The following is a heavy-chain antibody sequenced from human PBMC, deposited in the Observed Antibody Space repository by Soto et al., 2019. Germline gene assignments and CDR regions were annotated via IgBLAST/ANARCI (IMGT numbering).Heavy chain of an antibody. CDR1: GYTFTSYG. Sequence: ASVKVSFKASGYTFTSYGISWVRQAPGQGLEWMGWISAYNGNTNYAQKLQGRVTMTTDTSTSTAYMELRSLRSDDTAVYYCATYMLRSGWYLSGRGMDVCGQGTRVTVSS. V-gene: IGHV1-18*01. J-gene: IGHJ6*02. CDR3: ATYMLRSGWYLSGRGMDV. CDR2: ISAYNGNT. D-gene: IGHD6-19*01.